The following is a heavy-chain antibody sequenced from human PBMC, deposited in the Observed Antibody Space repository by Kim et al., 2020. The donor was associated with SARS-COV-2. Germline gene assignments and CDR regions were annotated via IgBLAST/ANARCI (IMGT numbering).Heavy chain of an antibody. D-gene: IGHD3-10*01. J-gene: IGHJ5*02. Sequence: SETLSLTCTVSGGSISSSSYYWGWIRQSPGKGLEWIGSIYYSGSTYYNPSLKSRVTISVDTSKNQFSLKLSSVTAADTAVYYCARMITMVRGVIDWFDPWGQGTLVTVSS. V-gene: IGHV4-39*01. CDR3: ARMITMVRGVIDWFDP. CDR2: IYYSGST. CDR1: GGSISSSSYY.